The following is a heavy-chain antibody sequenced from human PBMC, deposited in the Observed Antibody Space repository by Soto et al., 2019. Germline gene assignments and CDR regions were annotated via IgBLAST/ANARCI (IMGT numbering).Heavy chain of an antibody. V-gene: IGHV4-59*01. CDR3: ARDQNGSPFFDY. J-gene: IGHJ4*02. CDR2: VFHSGIT. D-gene: IGHD1-26*01. Sequence: PSETLSLTCTISGGSITSYYWSWIRQPPGKGLEWIGYVFHSGITGYNPSLKSRVTISVDASKNLFSLKLISVTAADTAVYYCARDQNGSPFFDYWGQGTLVIVSS. CDR1: GGSITSYY.